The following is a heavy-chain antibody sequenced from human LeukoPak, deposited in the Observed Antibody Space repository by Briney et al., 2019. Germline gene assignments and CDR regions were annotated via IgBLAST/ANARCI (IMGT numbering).Heavy chain of an antibody. Sequence: GGSLSLSCAASGFTFNTCAMTWVRLAPGKGLEWVSTIGGGGTTTFYADSVRGRFSISRDNSKGTLSLQMNSLRPEDTAIYYCASSMWELSPRVWGQGTLVTVSS. CDR1: GFTFNTCA. V-gene: IGHV3-23*01. CDR2: IGGGGTTT. D-gene: IGHD1-26*01. CDR3: ASSMWELSPRV. J-gene: IGHJ4*02.